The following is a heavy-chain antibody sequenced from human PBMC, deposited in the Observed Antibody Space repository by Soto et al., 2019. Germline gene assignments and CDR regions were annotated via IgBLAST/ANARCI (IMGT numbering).Heavy chain of an antibody. CDR3: ARAGSAKSDY. CDR1: GCTFSSYT. CDR2: ISDDGSNK. V-gene: IGHV3-30-3*01. D-gene: IGHD3-10*01. J-gene: IGHJ4*02. Sequence: EGCMRLSCAASGCTFSSYTMHWVRQAPAKGLEWVALISDDGSNKYYADSVKGRFTISRDNSKNTLYLQMNSLRVEDTDLYYCARAGSAKSDYWGQGTLVTVSS.